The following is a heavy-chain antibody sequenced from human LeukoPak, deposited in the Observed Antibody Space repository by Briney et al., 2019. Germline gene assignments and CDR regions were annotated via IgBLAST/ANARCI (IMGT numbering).Heavy chain of an antibody. D-gene: IGHD3-10*01. CDR2: IYYSGST. Sequence: PSETLSLTCTVSGGSVSRGSYYWSWIRQPPGKGLEWIGYIYYSGSTNYNPSLKSRVTISIDTSKNQFSLKLSSVTAADTAVYYCARVTNYGSGSYSDFDFWGQGTLVTVS. V-gene: IGHV4-61*01. CDR1: GGSVSRGSYY. CDR3: ARVTNYGSGSYSDFDF. J-gene: IGHJ4*02.